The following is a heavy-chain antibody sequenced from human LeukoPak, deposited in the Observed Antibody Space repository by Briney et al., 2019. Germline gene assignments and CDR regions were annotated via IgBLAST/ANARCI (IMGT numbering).Heavy chain of an antibody. D-gene: IGHD3-10*01. CDR1: GFTFSSYW. CDR2: IKRDGSEK. CDR3: ARDQGHYYGSGSYYYFDY. J-gene: IGHJ4*02. Sequence: GGSLRLSCAASGFTFSSYWMSWVRQAPGKGLEWVANIKRDGSEKYYVDSLKGRFTISRDNAKNSLYLQMNSLRAEDTAVYYCARDQGHYYGSGSYYYFDYWGQGTLVTVSS. V-gene: IGHV3-7*01.